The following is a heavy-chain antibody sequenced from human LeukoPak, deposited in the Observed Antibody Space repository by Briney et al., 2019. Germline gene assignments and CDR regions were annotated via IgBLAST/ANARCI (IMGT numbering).Heavy chain of an antibody. J-gene: IGHJ4*02. D-gene: IGHD6-19*01. CDR3: ARSTDQWLATY. CDR1: GGSFSGYY. V-gene: IGHV4-34*01. Sequence: SETLSLTCAVYGGSFSGYYWSWIRQPPGKGLEWIGSIYYSGSTYYNPSLKSRVTISVDTSKNQFSLKLSSVTAADTAVYYCARSTDQWLATYWGQGTLVTVSS. CDR2: IYYSGST.